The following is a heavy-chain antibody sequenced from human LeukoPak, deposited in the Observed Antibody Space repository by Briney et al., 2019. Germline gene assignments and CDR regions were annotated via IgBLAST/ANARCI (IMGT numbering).Heavy chain of an antibody. CDR2: ISGSGGST. D-gene: IGHD5-24*01. V-gene: IGHV3-23*01. J-gene: IGHJ4*02. CDR1: GFTFSSYA. Sequence: GGSLRLSCAASGFTFSSYAMSWVRQAPGKGLEWVSAISGSGGSTYYADSVKGRFTISRDNSKNTLYLQMNSLRAEDTAVYYCASAQGRWLQSAFDYWGQGTLVTVSS. CDR3: ASAQGRWLQSAFDY.